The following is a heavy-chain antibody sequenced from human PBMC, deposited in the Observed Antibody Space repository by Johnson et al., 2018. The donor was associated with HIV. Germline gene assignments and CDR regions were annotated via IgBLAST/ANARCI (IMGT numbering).Heavy chain of an antibody. Sequence: EKLVESGGGVVRPGGSLRLPCAASGFTFDDYGMSWVRQAPGKGLEWVSGISWNGGSTGYADSVKGRFTISRDNAKNSLYLQMSSLRAEDTAVYYCARDPAYCGGDWCGAFDIWGQGTMVTVSS. CDR3: ARDPAYCGGDWCGAFDI. V-gene: IGHV3-20*04. D-gene: IGHD2-21*02. CDR1: GFTFDDYG. CDR2: ISWNGGST. J-gene: IGHJ3*02.